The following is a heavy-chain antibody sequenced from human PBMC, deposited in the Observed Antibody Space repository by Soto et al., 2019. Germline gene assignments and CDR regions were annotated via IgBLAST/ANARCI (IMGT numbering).Heavy chain of an antibody. Sequence: AVKVSCKASGGTFSSYTISWVRQAPGQGLEWMGRIIPILGIANYAQKFQGRVTITADKSTSTAYMELSSLRSEDTAVYYCARAQATSDCSSTSRYPNWFDPWGQGTLVTVSS. V-gene: IGHV1-69*02. CDR1: GGTFSSYT. J-gene: IGHJ5*02. CDR3: ARAQATSDCSSTSRYPNWFDP. CDR2: IIPILGIA. D-gene: IGHD2-2*01.